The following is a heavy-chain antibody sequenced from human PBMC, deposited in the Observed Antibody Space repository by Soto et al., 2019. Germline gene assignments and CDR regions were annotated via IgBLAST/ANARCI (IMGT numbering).Heavy chain of an antibody. CDR1: GLTVSTNF. D-gene: IGHD4-17*01. CDR2: IYSGDNT. J-gene: IGHJ4*02. CDR3: ARGLRSFDY. V-gene: IGHV3-66*01. Sequence: EVQLVESGGGLVQPGGSLRLSCAVSGLTVSTNFMTWVRQAPGKGLEWVSIIYSGDNTYYADSVRGRFTISRDNSKNTVYLQMNSLRAEDTAVYYCARGLRSFDYWGQGALVTVSS.